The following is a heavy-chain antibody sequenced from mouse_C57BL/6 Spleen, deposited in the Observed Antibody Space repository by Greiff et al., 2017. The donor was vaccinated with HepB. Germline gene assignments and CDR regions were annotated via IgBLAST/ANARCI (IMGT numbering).Heavy chain of an antibody. V-gene: IGHV1-69*01. J-gene: IGHJ4*01. CDR2: IDPSDIYT. Sequence: QVKLKQPGAELVMPGASVKLSCKASGYTFTSYWMHWVKQGPGEVLEWIGEIDPSDIYTNYNQKLKGKSTLTVDKSSSKAYMQLSSLTSEDSAVYYCARSYDRYAMDYWGQGTSVTVSS. D-gene: IGHD2-10*02. CDR1: GYTFTSYW. CDR3: ARSYDRYAMDY.